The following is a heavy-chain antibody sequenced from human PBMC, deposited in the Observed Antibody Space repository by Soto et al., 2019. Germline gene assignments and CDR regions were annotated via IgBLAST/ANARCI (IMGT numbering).Heavy chain of an antibody. CDR3: ARSPWQYYYESSGYYRPYYFDY. D-gene: IGHD3-22*01. V-gene: IGHV6-1*01. CDR2: TYYSSKWYN. J-gene: IGHJ4*02. CDR1: GDSVSSNSAA. Sequence: SQTLSLTCAISGDSVSSNSAAWNWIRQSPSRGLEWLGRTYYSSKWYNDYAVSVKSRITINPDTSKNQFSLQLNSVPPEDTAVYYCARSPWQYYYESSGYYRPYYFDYWGQGTLVTVYS.